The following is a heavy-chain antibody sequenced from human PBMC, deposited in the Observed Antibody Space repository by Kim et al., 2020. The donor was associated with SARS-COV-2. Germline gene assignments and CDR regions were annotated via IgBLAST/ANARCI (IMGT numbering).Heavy chain of an antibody. CDR2: IYPGDSDT. D-gene: IGHD3-10*01. Sequence: GESLKISCKGSGYRFTSYWIGWVRQMPGKGLEWMGIIYPGDSDTRYSPSFQGQVTISADKSISTAYLQWSSLKASDTAMYYCARHRKYLYYYGSGSYYAFDIWGQGTMVTVSS. CDR3: ARHRKYLYYYGSGSYYAFDI. V-gene: IGHV5-51*01. CDR1: GYRFTSYW. J-gene: IGHJ3*02.